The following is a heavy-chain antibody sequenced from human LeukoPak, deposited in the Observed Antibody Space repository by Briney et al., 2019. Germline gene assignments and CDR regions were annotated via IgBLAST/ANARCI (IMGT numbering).Heavy chain of an antibody. CDR2: VNPTSGGT. Sequence: EASVKVSCKASGYTFTSNYMHWVRQAPGQGLEWMGWVNPTSGGTNYAQKFQGRVTMTQDTATSTAYMELRSLTSDDTAVFYCTRGSSISAQGDTWGQGTLVTVSS. CDR1: GYTFTSNY. D-gene: IGHD3-16*01. J-gene: IGHJ4*02. V-gene: IGHV1-2*02. CDR3: TRGSSISAQGDT.